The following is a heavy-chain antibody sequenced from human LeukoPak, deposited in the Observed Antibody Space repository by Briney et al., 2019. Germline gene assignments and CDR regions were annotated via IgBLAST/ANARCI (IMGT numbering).Heavy chain of an antibody. CDR3: ARANYDILTGYSGWIDY. Sequence: GGSLRLSCAASGFTFSSYGMHWVRQAPGKGLEWVAFIRYDGSNKYYADSVKGRFTISRDNSKNSLYLQMNSLRAEDTALYYCARANYDILTGYSGWIDYWGQGTLVTVSS. CDR1: GFTFSSYG. V-gene: IGHV3-30*02. J-gene: IGHJ4*02. CDR2: IRYDGSNK. D-gene: IGHD3-9*01.